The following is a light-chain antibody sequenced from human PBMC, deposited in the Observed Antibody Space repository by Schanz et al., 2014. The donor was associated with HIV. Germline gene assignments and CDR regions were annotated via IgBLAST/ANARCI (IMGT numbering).Light chain of an antibody. CDR3: CSYTSSSTWV. CDR1: SSDIGGHKY. Sequence: QSALTQPASVSGSPGQSITITCTGTSSDIGGHKYVSWYQQQPGKAPKVIIYDVDNRPSGVSNRLSGSKSANTASLTISRLQAEDEADHYCCSYTSSSTWVFGGGTTLTVL. V-gene: IGLV2-14*01. J-gene: IGLJ3*02. CDR2: DVD.